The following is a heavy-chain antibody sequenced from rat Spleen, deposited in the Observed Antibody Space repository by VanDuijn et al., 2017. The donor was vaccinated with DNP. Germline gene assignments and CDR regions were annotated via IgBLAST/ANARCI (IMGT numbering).Heavy chain of an antibody. J-gene: IGHJ4*01. CDR1: GFTFSDYY. Sequence: EVQLVESGGGLVQPGRSLKLSCAASGFTFSDYYMAWVRQAPTKGLEWVAYISYDGGSTYYGDSVKGRFTISRDNAKSTLYLQMNSLRSEDMATYYCARQGTTVATGAMDAWGQGTSVTVSS. CDR3: ARQGTTVATGAMDA. D-gene: IGHD1-3*01. V-gene: IGHV5-22*01. CDR2: ISYDGGST.